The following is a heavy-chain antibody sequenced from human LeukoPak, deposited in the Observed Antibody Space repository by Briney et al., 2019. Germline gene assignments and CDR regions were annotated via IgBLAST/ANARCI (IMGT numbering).Heavy chain of an antibody. CDR1: GYIFTGYY. Sequence: GASVKVSCKASGYIFTGYYMHWVRQAPGQGLEWMGWINPNSGGTNYAQKFQGRVTMARDTSISTAYMELSRLRSDDTAVYYCARVEPDIVVVPAAIYYYGMDVWGQGTTVTVSS. D-gene: IGHD2-2*01. CDR2: INPNSGGT. CDR3: ARVEPDIVVVPAAIYYYGMDV. V-gene: IGHV1-2*02. J-gene: IGHJ6*02.